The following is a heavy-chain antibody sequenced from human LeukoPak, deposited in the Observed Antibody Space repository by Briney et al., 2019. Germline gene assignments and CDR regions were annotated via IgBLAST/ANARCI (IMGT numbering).Heavy chain of an antibody. CDR2: IYSGGST. CDR3: ANLWSGYTTDY. J-gene: IGHJ4*02. Sequence: GGSLRLSCAASGFTVSSNYMSWVRQAPGKGLEWVSVIYSGGSTYYADSVRGRFTISRDNSKNTLYLQMNSLRAEDTAVYYCANLWSGYTTDYWGQGTLVTVSS. D-gene: IGHD3-3*01. V-gene: IGHV3-53*01. CDR1: GFTVSSNY.